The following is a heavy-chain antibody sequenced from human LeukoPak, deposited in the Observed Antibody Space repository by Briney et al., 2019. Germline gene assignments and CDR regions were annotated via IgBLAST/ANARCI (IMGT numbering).Heavy chain of an antibody. J-gene: IGHJ3*02. CDR1: GFTFTRYW. CDR2: LKPDGGEK. Sequence: GGSLRLSCAASGFTFTRYWMSWVRQAPGKGLEWVANLKPDGGEKYYVDSVKGRFTISRDNAKNSLYLQMNSLRAEDTAVYYCARDRYSSSLDAFDIWGQGTMVTVSS. D-gene: IGHD6-13*01. V-gene: IGHV3-7*01. CDR3: ARDRYSSSLDAFDI.